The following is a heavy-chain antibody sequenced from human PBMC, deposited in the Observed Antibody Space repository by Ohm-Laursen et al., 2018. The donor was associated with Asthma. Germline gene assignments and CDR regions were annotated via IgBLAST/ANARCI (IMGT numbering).Heavy chain of an antibody. CDR3: ARIGPEWGLPGREYSLHH. D-gene: IGHD1-14*01. V-gene: IGHV3-21*01. CDR1: GYTFSRYS. CDR2: ISTASTFI. J-gene: IGHJ1*01. Sequence: SLRLSCAASGYTFSRYSIHRVRQVPGKGLEWVAYISTASTFIYYADSVRGRFTTPRDNAKNSVYLKMNSLRAEDTALYYCARIGPEWGLPGREYSLHHWGQGTQVTVSS.